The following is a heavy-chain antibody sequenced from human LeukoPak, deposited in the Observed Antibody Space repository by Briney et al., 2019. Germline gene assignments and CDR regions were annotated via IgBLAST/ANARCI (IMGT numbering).Heavy chain of an antibody. D-gene: IGHD6-13*01. CDR3: ARGGGMRSWYDFDY. CDR2: IKEAGSEK. V-gene: IGHV3-7*04. CDR1: GFTFSNYW. J-gene: IGHJ4*02. Sequence: GGSLRLSCAASGFTFSNYWMSWVRQAPGKGLEFMANIKEAGSEKYYVDSVKGRFTISRDNDKNLVHLQMNSLRAEDTAVYCCARGGGMRSWYDFDYWGQGTLVTVSS.